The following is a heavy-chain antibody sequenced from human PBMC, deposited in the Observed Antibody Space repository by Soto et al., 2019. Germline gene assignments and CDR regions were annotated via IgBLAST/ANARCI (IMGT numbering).Heavy chain of an antibody. CDR3: ARLLRHNYYGMDV. D-gene: IGHD5-12*01. V-gene: IGHV4-39*01. Sequence: PSETLSLTCTFSGGSISSSSYYLGWIRQPPGKGLEWIGSIYYSGSTYYNPSLKSRVTISVDTSKNQFSLKLSSVTAADTAVYYCARLLRHNYYGMDVWGQGTTVTVSS. J-gene: IGHJ6*02. CDR1: GGSISSSSYY. CDR2: IYYSGST.